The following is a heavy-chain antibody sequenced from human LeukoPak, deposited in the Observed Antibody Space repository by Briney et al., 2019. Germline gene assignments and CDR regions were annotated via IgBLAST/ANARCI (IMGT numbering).Heavy chain of an antibody. CDR2: IIPIFGTA. Sequence: SVKVSCKASGGTFSSYAISWVRQAPGQGLEWMGGIIPIFGTANYAQKFQGRVTITTDESTSTAYMEPSSLRSEDTAVYYCASCSGWYEMSFDYWGQRTLVTVSS. V-gene: IGHV1-69*05. J-gene: IGHJ4*02. CDR1: GGTFSSYA. D-gene: IGHD6-19*01. CDR3: ASCSGWYEMSFDY.